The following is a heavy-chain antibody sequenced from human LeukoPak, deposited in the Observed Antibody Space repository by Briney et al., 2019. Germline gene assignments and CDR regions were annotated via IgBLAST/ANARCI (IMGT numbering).Heavy chain of an antibody. D-gene: IGHD3-22*01. Sequence: QPGGSLTLSCAASGFTFSSYAMSWVRQAPGKGLEWVSAISGSGGSTYYADSVKGRFTISRDNSKNTLYLQMNSLRAEDTAVYYCAKFTMIVVVITHFDYWGQGTLVTVSS. J-gene: IGHJ4*02. CDR2: ISGSGGST. V-gene: IGHV3-23*01. CDR1: GFTFSSYA. CDR3: AKFTMIVVVITHFDY.